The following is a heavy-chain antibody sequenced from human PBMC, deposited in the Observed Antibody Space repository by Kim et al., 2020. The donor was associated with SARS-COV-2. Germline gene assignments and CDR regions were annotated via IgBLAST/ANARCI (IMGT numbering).Heavy chain of an antibody. J-gene: IGHJ4*02. D-gene: IGHD6-6*01. V-gene: IGHV3-30*18. CDR1: GFTFSSYG. Sequence: GGSLRLSCAASGFTFSSYGMHWVRQAPGKGLEWVAVISYDGSNKYYADSVKGRFTISRDNSKNTLYLQMNSLRAEDTAVYYCAKVKLPYSSSPPFDYWGQGTLVTVSS. CDR3: AKVKLPYSSSPPFDY. CDR2: ISYDGSNK.